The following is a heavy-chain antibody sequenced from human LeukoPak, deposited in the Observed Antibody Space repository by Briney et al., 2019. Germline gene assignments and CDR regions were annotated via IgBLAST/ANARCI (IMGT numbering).Heavy chain of an antibody. J-gene: IGHJ5*02. D-gene: IGHD3-10*01. CDR1: GGSISSYY. Sequence: NPSETQSLTCTGSGGSISSYYWSWIRQPPGKGLEWIWEINHSGSTNYNPSLKSRVTISVDTSKNQFSLKLSSVTAADTAVYYCARAFRLCFGELLHWFDPLGQGTLVTVSS. CDR3: ARAFRLCFGELLHWFDP. CDR2: INHSGST. V-gene: IGHV4-34*01.